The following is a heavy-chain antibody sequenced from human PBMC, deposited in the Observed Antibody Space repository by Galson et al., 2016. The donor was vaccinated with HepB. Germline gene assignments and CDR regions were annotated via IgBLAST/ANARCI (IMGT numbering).Heavy chain of an antibody. CDR2: INPNSGGT. CDR1: GYTFTGYY. J-gene: IGHJ6*02. D-gene: IGHD6-13*01. V-gene: IGHV1-2*02. Sequence: SVKVSCKAFGYTFTGYYLHWVRQAPGQGLEWKGWINPNSGGTNYAQKFQGRVTMTRDTSLSTDYMELSRLRYDDTAVYYCARDRRSWPNVMDVWCQGTTVTVSS. CDR3: ARDRRSWPNVMDV.